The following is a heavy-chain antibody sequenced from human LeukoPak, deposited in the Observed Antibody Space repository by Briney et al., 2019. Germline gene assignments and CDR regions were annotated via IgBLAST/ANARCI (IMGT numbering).Heavy chain of an antibody. CDR3: ARFGSGYCSSTSCYKYYQHVFDY. D-gene: IGHD2-2*02. V-gene: IGHV3-7*01. CDR1: GFTFSSYW. Sequence: GGSLRLSCAASGFTFSSYWMSWVRQAPGKGLEWVANIKQDGSEKYYVDSVKGRFTISRDNAKNSLYLQMNSLRAEDTAVYYCARFGSGYCSSTSCYKYYQHVFDYWGQGTLVTVSS. J-gene: IGHJ4*02. CDR2: IKQDGSEK.